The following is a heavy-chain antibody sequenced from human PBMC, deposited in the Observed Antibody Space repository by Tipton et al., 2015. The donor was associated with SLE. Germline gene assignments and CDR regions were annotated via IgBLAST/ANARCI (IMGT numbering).Heavy chain of an antibody. CDR1: GASITSLNW. CDR3: VRVGDYYNSGSRVFDH. J-gene: IGHJ4*02. Sequence: TLSLTCTVSGASITSLNWWTWVRQPPGKGLEWIGEVHHSGTTNYNPSRKSRVTISADTSKNLFSLELRSVTAADTALFYCVRVGDYYNSGSRVFDHWGQGILVTVSS. D-gene: IGHD3-10*01. CDR2: VHHSGTT. V-gene: IGHV4-4*02.